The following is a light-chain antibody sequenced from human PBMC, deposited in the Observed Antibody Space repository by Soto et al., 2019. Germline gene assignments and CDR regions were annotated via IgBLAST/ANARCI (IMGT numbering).Light chain of an antibody. J-gene: IGLJ2*01. CDR3: QSYDCSRSGPV. V-gene: IGLV1-40*01. CDR2: GNS. Sequence: QSVLTQPPSVSGAPGQRVTISCTGSSSNIGAGYDVHWYQQLPGPAPKLLIYGNSNRPSGVPDRFSGSKSGHAASLARTGLQAEDEADYSCQSYDCSRSGPVLGGGTKLTVL. CDR1: SSNIGAGYD.